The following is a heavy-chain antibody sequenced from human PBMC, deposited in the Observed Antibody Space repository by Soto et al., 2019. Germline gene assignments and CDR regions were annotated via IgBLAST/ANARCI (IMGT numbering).Heavy chain of an antibody. CDR2: ISTNGGST. J-gene: IGHJ4*02. V-gene: IGHV3-64D*06. CDR3: VKGEYYYDSSGYYPFDY. CDR1: GFTFSSYA. D-gene: IGHD3-22*01. Sequence: GGSLRLSCSASGFTFSSYAMHWVRQAPVKGLEYVSSISTNGGSTHYADSVKGRFTISRDNSKNTQYLQMSSLRADDTAVYYCVKGEYYYDSSGYYPFDYWGQGTLVTVSS.